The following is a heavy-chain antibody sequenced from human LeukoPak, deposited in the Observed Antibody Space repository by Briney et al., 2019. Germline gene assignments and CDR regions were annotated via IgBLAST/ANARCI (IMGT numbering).Heavy chain of an antibody. CDR3: ARQWGDCSSTSCYSAS. V-gene: IGHV5-51*01. CDR2: IYPGDSDT. Sequence: PGESLKISCKGSGYSFSSYWIGWVRQMPGKGLEWMGIIYPGDSDTRYSPSFQGQVTISADKSVSTAYLQWSSLKASDTAMYYCARQWGDCSSTSCYSASWGQGTLVPV. CDR1: GYSFSSYW. D-gene: IGHD2-2*01. J-gene: IGHJ5*02.